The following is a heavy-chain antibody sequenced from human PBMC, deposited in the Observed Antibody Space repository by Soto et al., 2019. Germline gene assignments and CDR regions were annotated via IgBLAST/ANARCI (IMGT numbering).Heavy chain of an antibody. D-gene: IGHD2-21*02. Sequence: PGGSLRLSCVASEFTFNSYAMSWVRQAPGMGLEWVSSIIGSGAITYYADSVKGRFTISRDNSKSTLYLQMNSLRVEDTALYYCAKDARDTGGNSCIHYCGQGTLVTVST. CDR2: IIGSGAIT. CDR3: AKDARDTGGNSCIHY. V-gene: IGHV3-23*01. J-gene: IGHJ4*02. CDR1: EFTFNSYA.